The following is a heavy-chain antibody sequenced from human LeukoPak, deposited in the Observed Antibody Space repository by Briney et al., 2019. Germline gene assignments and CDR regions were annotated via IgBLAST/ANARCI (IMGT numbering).Heavy chain of an antibody. V-gene: IGHV4-59*06. CDR1: GGSISSYY. D-gene: IGHD5-12*01. Sequence: PSETLSLTCTVSGGSISSYYWSWIRQHPGKGLEWIGYIYYSGSTYYNPSLKSRVTISVDTSKNQFSLKLSSVTAADTAVYYCARDSRYSGYDRYYYYGMDVWGQGTTVTVSS. CDR3: ARDSRYSGYDRYYYYGMDV. J-gene: IGHJ6*02. CDR2: IYYSGST.